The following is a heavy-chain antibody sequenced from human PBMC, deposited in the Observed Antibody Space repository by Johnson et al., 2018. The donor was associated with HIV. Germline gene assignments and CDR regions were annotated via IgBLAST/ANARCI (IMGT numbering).Heavy chain of an antibody. CDR3: AKDKQPGNGRYDALDI. D-gene: IGHD1-1*01. J-gene: IGHJ3*02. V-gene: IGHV3-74*01. CDR2: INSDGSST. Sequence: VQLVESGGGLVQPGGSLRLSCAASGFTFSSHWMHWVRQPPGKGLVWVSRINSDGSSTGYADSVKGRFTISRDNSKNTLYLQMNSLRAEDTAVYSCAKDKQPGNGRYDALDIWGQGTTVIVSS. CDR1: GFTFSSHW.